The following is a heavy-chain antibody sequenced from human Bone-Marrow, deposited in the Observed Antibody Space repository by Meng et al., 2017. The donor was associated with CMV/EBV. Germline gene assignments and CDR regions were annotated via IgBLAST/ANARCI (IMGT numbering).Heavy chain of an antibody. V-gene: IGHV3-43D*03. D-gene: IGHD5-18*01. CDR3: AKGGLDTAMVTGGYFDY. CDR1: GFTFDDYA. CDR2: ISWDGGST. J-gene: IGHJ4*02. Sequence: GESLKISCAASGFTFDDYAMHWVRQAPGKGLEWVSLISWDGGSTYYADSVKGRFTISRDNSKNSLYLQMNSLRAENTALYPCAKGGLDTAMVTGGYFDYWGQGTLVTVAS.